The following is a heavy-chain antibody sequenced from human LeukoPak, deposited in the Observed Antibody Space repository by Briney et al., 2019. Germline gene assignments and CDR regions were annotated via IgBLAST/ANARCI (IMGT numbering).Heavy chain of an antibody. Sequence: SETLSLTCAVYGGSFSGYYWSWIRQPPGKGLEWIGEINHSGSTNYNPSLKSRVTISVDTSKNQFSLKLSSVTAADTAVYYCARGATYYDFWSGYLSFDYWGQGTLVTVSS. J-gene: IGHJ4*02. V-gene: IGHV4-34*01. CDR2: INHSGST. CDR1: GGSFSGYY. D-gene: IGHD3-3*01. CDR3: ARGATYYDFWSGYLSFDY.